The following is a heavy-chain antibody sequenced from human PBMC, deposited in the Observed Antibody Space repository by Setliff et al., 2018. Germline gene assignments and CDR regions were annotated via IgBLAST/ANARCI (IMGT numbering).Heavy chain of an antibody. D-gene: IGHD3-22*01. CDR1: GYSFTSYW. J-gene: IGHJ6*02. Sequence: GESLKISCKGSGYSFTSYWTGWVRQMPGKGLEWMGIIYPGDSDTRYSPSFQGQVTISADKSISTAYLQWSSLKASDTAMYYCARYDSSGYHYYYGMDVWGQGTTVTVS. V-gene: IGHV5-51*01. CDR3: ARYDSSGYHYYYGMDV. CDR2: IYPGDSDT.